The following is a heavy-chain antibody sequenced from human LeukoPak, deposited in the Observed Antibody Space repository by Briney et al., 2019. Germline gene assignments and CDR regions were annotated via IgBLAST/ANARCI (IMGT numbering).Heavy chain of an antibody. V-gene: IGHV1-69*13. CDR1: GYTFTSYG. Sequence: ASVKVSCKASGYTFTSYGISWVRQAPGQGLEWMGGIIPIFGTANYAQKFQGRVTITADESTSTAYMELSSLRSEDTAVYYCATLDRGSEGAFDYWGQGTLVTVSS. CDR2: IIPIFGTA. J-gene: IGHJ4*02. D-gene: IGHD2-15*01. CDR3: ATLDRGSEGAFDY.